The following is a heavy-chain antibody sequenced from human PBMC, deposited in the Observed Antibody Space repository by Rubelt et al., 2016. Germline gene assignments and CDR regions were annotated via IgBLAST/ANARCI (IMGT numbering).Heavy chain of an antibody. CDR2: INHSGIT. D-gene: IGHD1-1*01. CDR3: ARDPFNYKWFGP. CDR1: GGSIDRSTW. V-gene: IGHV4-4*02. Sequence: QVQLQESGPGLVKPSGTLSLTCAVSGGSIDRSTWWNWVRQSPGKGLEWIGEINHSGITNYNPSLKSRTTISVDKSKKQFSLKLSSVTAAETAGCYCARDPFNYKWFGPWGQGTLVTVSS. J-gene: IGHJ5*02.